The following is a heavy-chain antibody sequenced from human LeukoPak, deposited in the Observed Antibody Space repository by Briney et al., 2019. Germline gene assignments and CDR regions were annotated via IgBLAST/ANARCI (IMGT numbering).Heavy chain of an antibody. D-gene: IGHD3-22*01. CDR3: ARHLDYYDDIDL. CDR2: VYYSGST. CDR1: GDSMRGYY. V-gene: IGHV4-59*08. Sequence: PSDTLSLTRAVSGDSMRGYYWRWLPPPPGEAREWIVYVYYSGSTTYNPSLKSRVTMSVDTSKSQFTLMLTSATAADSAAYYCARHLDYYDDIDLWGQGTLVTVSS. J-gene: IGHJ5*02.